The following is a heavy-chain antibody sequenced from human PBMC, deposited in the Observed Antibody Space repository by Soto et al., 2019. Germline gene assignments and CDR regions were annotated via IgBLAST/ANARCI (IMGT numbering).Heavy chain of an antibody. CDR3: ARDRRCSSTSCLPS. D-gene: IGHD2-2*01. J-gene: IGHJ5*02. CDR2: INHSGST. CDR1: GGSFSGYY. V-gene: IGHV4-34*01. Sequence: PSETLSLTCAVYGGSFSGYYWSWIRQPPGKGLEWIGEINHSGSTNYNPSLKSRVTISVDTSKNQFSLKLSSVTAADTAVYYCARDRRCSSTSCLPSWGQGTLVTVSS.